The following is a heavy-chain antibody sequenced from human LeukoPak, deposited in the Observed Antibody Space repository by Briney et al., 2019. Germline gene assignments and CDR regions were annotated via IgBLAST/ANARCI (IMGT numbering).Heavy chain of an antibody. CDR3: AKVRSSGWYYFDY. V-gene: IGHV3-23*01. D-gene: IGHD6-19*01. J-gene: IGHJ4*02. CDR2: ISGSDL. Sequence: GGSLRLSCAASGFTFSTYAVNWVRQAPGKGLEWVSAISGSDLYADSVKGRFTISRDNSKNTLYLQMNSLRAGDTAVYYCAKVRSSGWYYFDYWGQGTLVTVSS. CDR1: GFTFSTYA.